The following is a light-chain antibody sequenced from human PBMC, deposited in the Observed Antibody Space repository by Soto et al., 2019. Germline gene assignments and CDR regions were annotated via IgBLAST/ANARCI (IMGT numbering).Light chain of an antibody. CDR3: SSYAGSSNV. Sequence: QSVMTTPPSASGSPGQSGAISCTVTSSDVGGYNYVSWYQQHPGKAPKLMIYEVNKRPSGVPDRFSGSKSGNTASLTVSGLQAEDEADYYCSSYAGSSNVFGTGTKVTVL. V-gene: IGLV2-8*01. CDR2: EVN. CDR1: SSDVGGYNY. J-gene: IGLJ1*01.